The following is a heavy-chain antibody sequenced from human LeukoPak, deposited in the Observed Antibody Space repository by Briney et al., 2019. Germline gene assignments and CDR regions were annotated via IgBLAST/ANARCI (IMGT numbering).Heavy chain of an antibody. Sequence: PGGSLRLSCAASGFTFSSYSMNWVRQAPGKGLEWVSAISGSGGSTYCADSVKGRFTISRDNSKNTLYLQMNSLRAEDTAVYYCAKARYYYDSSGYLPYAEYFQHWGQGTLVTVSS. CDR2: ISGSGGST. V-gene: IGHV3-23*01. CDR3: AKARYYYDSSGYLPYAEYFQH. J-gene: IGHJ1*01. CDR1: GFTFSSYS. D-gene: IGHD3-22*01.